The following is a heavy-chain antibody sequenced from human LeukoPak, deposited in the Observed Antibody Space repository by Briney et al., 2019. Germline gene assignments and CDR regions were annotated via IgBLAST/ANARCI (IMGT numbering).Heavy chain of an antibody. CDR1: GLSLSPSTMG. CDR3: ARSPGDFFYQAGMDV. CDR2: NDSDDDI. D-gene: IGHD7-27*01. Sequence: SGPALVQPTQTLTLTCTFSGLSLSPSTMGVGWIREPPGQAQERLERNDSDDDIYYSSSLETRLTISKDTSKNQVVLTMTNMDPGDTATYYCARSPGDFFYQAGMDVWGQGTTVTVSS. V-gene: IGHV2-70*11. J-gene: IGHJ6*02.